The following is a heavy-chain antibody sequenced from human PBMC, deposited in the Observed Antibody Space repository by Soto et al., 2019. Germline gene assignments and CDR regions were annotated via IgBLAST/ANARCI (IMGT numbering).Heavy chain of an antibody. V-gene: IGHV3-53*01. CDR2: MYSGGST. CDR1: GFKVGSTY. CDR3: TKTRSASRSPSDY. Sequence: GGSLRLSCVASGFKVGSTYMTWVRQAPGEGLQLASIMYSGGSTFYADSVKGRFTVSRDDSKNTLYLQMNNLTVGDTGVYYCTKTRSASRSPSDYWGQGTLVTVSS. J-gene: IGHJ4*02. D-gene: IGHD3-16*02.